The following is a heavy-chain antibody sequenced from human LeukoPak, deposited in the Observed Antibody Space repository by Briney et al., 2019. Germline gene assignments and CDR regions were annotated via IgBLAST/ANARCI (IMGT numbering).Heavy chain of an antibody. CDR1: GGTFSSYT. CDR3: ARNSGYDWGEGMDV. CDR2: IIPILGIA. Sequence: SVKVPCKASGGTFSSYTISWVRQAPGQGLEWMGRIIPILGIANYAQKFQGRVTITADKSTSTAYMELSSLRSEDTAVYYCARNSGYDWGEGMDVWGQGTTVTVSS. J-gene: IGHJ6*02. V-gene: IGHV1-69*02. D-gene: IGHD5-12*01.